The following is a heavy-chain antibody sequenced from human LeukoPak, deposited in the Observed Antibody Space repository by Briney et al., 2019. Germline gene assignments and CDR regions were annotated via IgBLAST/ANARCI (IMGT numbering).Heavy chain of an antibody. D-gene: IGHD7-27*01. V-gene: IGHV3-7*03. Sequence: GGSLRLSCAAFDLILSNYWMSWVRLVPGKGLEWVANIKQDGSKEFYVDSVKGRFTVSRDNAQNSLYLQMNSLRAEDTAVYYCARDTTLTSGDLSLFDYWGQGTLVTVSS. CDR3: ARDTTLTSGDLSLFDY. J-gene: IGHJ4*02. CDR1: DLILSNYW. CDR2: IKQDGSKE.